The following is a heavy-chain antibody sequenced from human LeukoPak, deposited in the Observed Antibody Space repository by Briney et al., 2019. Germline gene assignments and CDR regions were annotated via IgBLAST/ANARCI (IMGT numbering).Heavy chain of an antibody. CDR1: GYTLTRYA. CDR3: ARDLTPRIAVVGGSDWDAFDI. CDR2: INTNTGNP. V-gene: IGHV7-4-1*02. J-gene: IGHJ3*02. Sequence: GASVKVSCKASGYTLTRYAMNWVRQAPGQGLEWMGWINTNTGNPTYAQGFTGRFVFSSDTSVSTAYLQISRLKAEDTAVYYCARDLTPRIAVVGGSDWDAFDIWGQGTMVTVSS. D-gene: IGHD6-19*01.